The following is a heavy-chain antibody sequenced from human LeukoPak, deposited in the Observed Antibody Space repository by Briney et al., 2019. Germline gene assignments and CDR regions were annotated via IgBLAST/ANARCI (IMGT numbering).Heavy chain of an antibody. CDR2: IRYDGSNK. CDR1: GFTFISYG. Sequence: GGSLRLSCAASGFTFISYGMHWVRQAPGKGLEWVAFIRYDGSNKYYADSVKGRFTISRDNSKNTLYLQMKSLRAEDTAVYYCARDQVFLYYYYMDVWGKGTTVTISS. J-gene: IGHJ6*03. CDR3: ARDQVFLYYYYMDV. V-gene: IGHV3-30*02.